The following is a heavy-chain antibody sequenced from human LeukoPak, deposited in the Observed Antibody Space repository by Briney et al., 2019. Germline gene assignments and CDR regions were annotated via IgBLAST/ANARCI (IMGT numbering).Heavy chain of an antibody. CDR2: FDPEDGET. CDR1: GYTLTELS. V-gene: IGHV1-24*01. Sequence: ASVKVSCKVSGYTLTELSMHWVRQAPGKGLEWMGGFDPEDGETIYAQKFQGRVTMTEDTSTDTAYMELSSLRSEDTVVYYCATINVDTAMAGYMDVWGKGTTVTVSS. CDR3: ATINVDTAMAGYMDV. D-gene: IGHD5-18*01. J-gene: IGHJ6*03.